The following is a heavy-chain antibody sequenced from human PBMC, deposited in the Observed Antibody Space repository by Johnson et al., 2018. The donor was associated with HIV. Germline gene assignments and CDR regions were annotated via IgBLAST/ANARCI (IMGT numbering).Heavy chain of an antibody. J-gene: IGHJ3*02. CDR2: IWFDGSKK. D-gene: IGHD4-23*01. CDR3: ARAFLATDYCGMWAFDI. V-gene: IGHV3-33*08. CDR1: GFTFSTYA. Sequence: QVQLVESGGGLAQPAWSLRLSCAASGFTFSTYAMHWVRQAPGKGLEWVAVIWFDGSKKYYPGSVKGRFTISRENAKNSLYLQMNSLRAGDTAVYYCARAFLATDYCGMWAFDIWGQGTMVTVSS.